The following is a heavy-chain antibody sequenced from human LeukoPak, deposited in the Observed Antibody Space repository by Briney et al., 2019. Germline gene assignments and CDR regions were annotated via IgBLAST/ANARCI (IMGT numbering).Heavy chain of an antibody. J-gene: IGHJ3*02. Sequence: PGGSLRLFCAASGFIFSSYWMHWVRQAPGKGLVWVSRINSDGSSTTYADSVKGRFTISRDNAKNTLYLQMNSLRAEDTAVYYCTRGGITFDIWGQGTMVTVSS. D-gene: IGHD3-16*01. CDR1: GFIFSSYW. CDR3: TRGGITFDI. CDR2: INSDGSST. V-gene: IGHV3-74*01.